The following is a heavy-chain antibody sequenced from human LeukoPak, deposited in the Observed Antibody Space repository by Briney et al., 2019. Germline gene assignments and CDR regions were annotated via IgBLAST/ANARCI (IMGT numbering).Heavy chain of an antibody. CDR2: IYYSGST. Sequence: PSETLSLTCTVSGGSISSSSYCWGWIRQPPGKGLEWIGSIYYSGSTYYNPSLKSRVTISVDTSKNQFSLKLSSVTAADTAVYYCARRGTVTTGGYFDYWGQGALVTISS. J-gene: IGHJ4*02. CDR3: ARRGTVTTGGYFDY. V-gene: IGHV4-39*01. CDR1: GGSISSSSYC. D-gene: IGHD4-17*01.